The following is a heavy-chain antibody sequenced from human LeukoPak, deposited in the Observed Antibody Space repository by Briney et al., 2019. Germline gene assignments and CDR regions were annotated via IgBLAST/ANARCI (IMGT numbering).Heavy chain of an antibody. Sequence: SETLSLTCTVSGGSISSYYWSWIRQPAGKGLEWIGRIYTSGSTNYNPSLKSRVTMSVDTSKNQFSLKLSSVTAADTAVYYCAREHDPGYGYGIYYHYYYGMDVWGQGTTVTVSS. V-gene: IGHV4-4*07. CDR1: GGSISSYY. D-gene: IGHD5-18*01. CDR3: AREHDPGYGYGIYYHYYYGMDV. J-gene: IGHJ6*02. CDR2: IYTSGST.